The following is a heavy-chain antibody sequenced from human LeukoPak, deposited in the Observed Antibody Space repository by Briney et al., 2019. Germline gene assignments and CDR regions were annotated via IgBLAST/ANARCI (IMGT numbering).Heavy chain of an antibody. CDR1: GFTVSSNY. CDR2: IYSGGST. Sequence: PGGSLRLSCAASGFTVSSNYMSWVRQAPGKVLELVSVIYSGGSTYYADSVKGRFTISRDNSKNMVYLQMNSLRAEDTAVYYCARGDMSHDYGMDVWGQGTTVTVSS. V-gene: IGHV3-66*01. J-gene: IGHJ6*02. CDR3: ARGDMSHDYGMDV.